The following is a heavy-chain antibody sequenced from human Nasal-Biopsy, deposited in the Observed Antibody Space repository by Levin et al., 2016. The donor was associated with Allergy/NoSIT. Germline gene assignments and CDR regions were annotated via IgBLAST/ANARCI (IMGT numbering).Heavy chain of an antibody. CDR1: GFTFRDHD. J-gene: IGHJ5*01. Sequence: GGSLRLSCVASGFTFRDHDMHWVRQAPGKGLEWVAVISSDGNKKNYAESVRGRFTISRDNSKNRLYLQMVSLRNEDTAVYYCVKFWFGEKAQLRSDSWGLGTPVTVSS. CDR3: VKFWFGEKAQLRSDS. CDR2: ISSDGNKK. D-gene: IGHD3-10*01. V-gene: IGHV3-30*18.